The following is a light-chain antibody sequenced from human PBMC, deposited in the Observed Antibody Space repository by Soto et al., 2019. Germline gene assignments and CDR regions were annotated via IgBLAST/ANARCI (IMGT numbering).Light chain of an antibody. CDR3: QQYGSSGT. CDR2: GAS. J-gene: IGKJ1*01. Sequence: EVVMTQSPASLSASPGERVTLSCRASQNIRSSLAWYQQQPGQAPRLLIYGASNRATGIPDRFSGSGSGTDFTLTISRLEPEDFAVYYCQQYGSSGTFGQGTKVDI. CDR1: QNIRSS. V-gene: IGKV3-20*01.